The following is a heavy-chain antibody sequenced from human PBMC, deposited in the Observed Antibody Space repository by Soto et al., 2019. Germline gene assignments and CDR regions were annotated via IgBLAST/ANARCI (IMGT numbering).Heavy chain of an antibody. V-gene: IGHV3-30*18. J-gene: IGHJ6*02. Sequence: QVQLVESGGGVVQPGRSLRLSCAASGFTFSSYGMHWVRQAPGKGLEWVAVISYDGSNKYYADSVKGRFTISRDNSKNALYLQRNSLRAEDTAVYYCAKERRGYYYDYGMDVWGQGTTVTVSS. D-gene: IGHD3-10*01. CDR2: ISYDGSNK. CDR3: AKERRGYYYDYGMDV. CDR1: GFTFSSYG.